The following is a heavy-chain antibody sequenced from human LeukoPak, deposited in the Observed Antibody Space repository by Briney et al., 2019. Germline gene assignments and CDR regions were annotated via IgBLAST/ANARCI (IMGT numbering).Heavy chain of an antibody. Sequence: SETLSLTCAVYGGSFSGYYWSWIRQPPGKGLEWIREINHSGSTNYNPSLKSRVTISVDTSKNQFSLKLSSVTAADTAVYYCARNTYYYDSSGYYTDYFDYWGQGTLVTVSS. J-gene: IGHJ4*02. V-gene: IGHV4-34*01. CDR3: ARNTYYYDSSGYYTDYFDY. CDR2: INHSGST. D-gene: IGHD3-22*01. CDR1: GGSFSGYY.